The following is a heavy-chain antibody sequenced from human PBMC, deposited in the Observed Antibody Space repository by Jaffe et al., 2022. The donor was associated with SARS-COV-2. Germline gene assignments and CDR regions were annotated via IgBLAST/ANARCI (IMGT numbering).Heavy chain of an antibody. D-gene: IGHD6-19*01. CDR2: IDGSGDST. J-gene: IGHJ4*02. CDR3: AKEVAVTGEGILDY. CDR1: EFTFSNYA. Sequence: EVQLLESGGGLVQPGGSLRLSCEASEFTFSNYAMSWVRQAPGKGLEWVSTIDGSGDSTYYVDSVKGRFTISRDNSNNTLYLQMDSLRAEDTAVYYCAKEVAVTGEGILDYWGQGTLVTVSS. V-gene: IGHV3-23*01.